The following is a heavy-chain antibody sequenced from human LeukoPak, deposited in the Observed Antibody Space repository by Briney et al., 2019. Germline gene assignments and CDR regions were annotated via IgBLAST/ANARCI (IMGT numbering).Heavy chain of an antibody. V-gene: IGHV3-21*01. D-gene: IGHD6-19*01. CDR1: GFTFSSDN. Sequence: KTGGSLRLSCAASGFTFSSDNMNWVRQAPGKGLEWVASISGTSGYKHYADSVQGRFTISRDNAKKSLHLEMDSLRAEDTAVYYCVRGEYSSGWYDFFDSWGQGTLVTVSS. J-gene: IGHJ4*02. CDR3: VRGEYSSGWYDFFDS. CDR2: ISGTSGYK.